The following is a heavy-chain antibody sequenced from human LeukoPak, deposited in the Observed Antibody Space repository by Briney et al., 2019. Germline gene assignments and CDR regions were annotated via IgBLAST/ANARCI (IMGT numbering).Heavy chain of an antibody. V-gene: IGHV3-9*01. J-gene: IGHJ6*02. CDR3: AKDVYYYYYYGMDV. CDR2: ISWNSGSI. Sequence: PGRSLRLSCAASGFTFDDYAMHWVRQAPGKGLEWVSGISWNSGSIGYADSVKGRFTISSDNAKNSLYLQMNSLRAEDTALYYCAKDVYYYYYYGMDVWGQGTTVTVSS. CDR1: GFTFDDYA.